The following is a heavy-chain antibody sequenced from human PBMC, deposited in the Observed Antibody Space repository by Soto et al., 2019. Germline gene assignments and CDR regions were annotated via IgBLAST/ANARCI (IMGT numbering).Heavy chain of an antibody. CDR3: AKDRGYYDSSGLSIDFDY. Sequence: GGSLSLSCAASGFTFSSYGMHWVRQAPGKGLEWVAVISYDGSNKYYADSVKGRFTISRDNSKNTLYLQMNSLRAEDTAVYYSAKDRGYYDSSGLSIDFDYWGQGTLVTVSS. J-gene: IGHJ4*02. D-gene: IGHD3-22*01. CDR1: GFTFSSYG. V-gene: IGHV3-30*18. CDR2: ISYDGSNK.